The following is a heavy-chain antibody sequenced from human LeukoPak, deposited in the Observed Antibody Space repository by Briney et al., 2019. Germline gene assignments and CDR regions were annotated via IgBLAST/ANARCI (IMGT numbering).Heavy chain of an antibody. CDR1: GYSFTSYW. CDR2: IYPGDSDT. D-gene: IGHD2-15*01. CDR3: ARREYCSGGSCSYFDY. J-gene: IGHJ4*02. Sequence: PGESLKISCKGSGYSFTSYWIGWVRQMPGKGLEWMGIIYPGDSDTRYSPSFQGQVTISADKSISTAYLQWSSLNASDTAMYYCARREYCSGGSCSYFDYWGQGTPVTVSS. V-gene: IGHV5-51*01.